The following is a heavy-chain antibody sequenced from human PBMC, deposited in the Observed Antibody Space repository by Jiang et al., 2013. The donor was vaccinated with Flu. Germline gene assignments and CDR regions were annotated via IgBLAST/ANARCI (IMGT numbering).Heavy chain of an antibody. J-gene: IGHJ3*02. V-gene: IGHV3-21*01. CDR1: GFTFSSYS. Sequence: QLLESGGGLVKPGGSLRLSCAASGFTFSSYSMNWVRQAPGKGLEWVSSISSSSSYIYYADSVKGRFTISRDNAKNSLYLQMNSLRAEDTAVYYCARHGLRGAFDIWGQGTMVTVSS. D-gene: IGHD5-24*01. CDR3: ARHGLRGAFDI. CDR2: ISSSSSYI.